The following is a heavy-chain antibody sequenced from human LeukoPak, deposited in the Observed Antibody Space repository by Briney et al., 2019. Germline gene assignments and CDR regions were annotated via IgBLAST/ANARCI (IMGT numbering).Heavy chain of an antibody. CDR2: ITGSHGRT. J-gene: IGHJ5*02. D-gene: IGHD4-17*01. Sequence: GGSLRLSCEASGFTFSSFAMTWVRQAPGKGLEWVSSITGSHGRTYNTDSVKGRFTISRDNSQNTLYLQMNSLRAEDTAVYYCTKDPNGDYVGAFDPWGQGTLVTVSS. V-gene: IGHV3-23*01. CDR3: TKDPNGDYVGAFDP. CDR1: GFTFSSFA.